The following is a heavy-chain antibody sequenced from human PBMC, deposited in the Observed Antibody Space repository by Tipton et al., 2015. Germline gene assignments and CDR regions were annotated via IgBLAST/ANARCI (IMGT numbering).Heavy chain of an antibody. CDR3: ARDTMLRLGELSLSVGSPSWRRSYYYGMDV. CDR2: IYYSGST. CDR1: GGSISDGGYY. V-gene: IGHV4-61*08. J-gene: IGHJ6*02. D-gene: IGHD3-16*02. Sequence: TLSLTCTVSGGSISDGGYYWSWIRQPPGKGLEWIGYIYYSGSTNYNPSLKSRVTISVDTSKNQFSLKLSSVTAADTAVYYCARDTMLRLGELSLSVGSPSWRRSYYYGMDVWGQGTTVTVSS.